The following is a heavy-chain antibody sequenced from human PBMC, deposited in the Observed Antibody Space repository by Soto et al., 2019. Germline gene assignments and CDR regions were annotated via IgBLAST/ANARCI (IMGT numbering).Heavy chain of an antibody. V-gene: IGHV1-24*01. CDR2: FDPEDGET. Sequence: ASVKVSCKVSGYTLTELSMHWVRQAPGKGLEWMGGFDPEDGETIYAQKIQGRVTMTEEKSQDTAYMELISLRSEDTAVYYCATLAFGIWGQGTMVTASS. CDR1: GYTLTELS. D-gene: IGHD3-10*01. J-gene: IGHJ3*02. CDR3: ATLAFGI.